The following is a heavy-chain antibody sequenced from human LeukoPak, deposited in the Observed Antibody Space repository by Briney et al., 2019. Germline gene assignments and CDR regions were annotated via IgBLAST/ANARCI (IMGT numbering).Heavy chain of an antibody. CDR1: GYTFTSYY. V-gene: IGHV1-46*01. CDR2: INPSGGST. J-gene: IGHJ4*02. CDR3: AAVLRTMLRGPLHY. Sequence: GASVKVSCKASGYTFTSYYMHWVRQAPGQGLEWMGIINPSGGSTSYAQKSQGRVTMTRDMSTSTVYMELSSLRSEDTAVYYCAAVLRTMLRGPLHYWGQGTLVTVSS. D-gene: IGHD3-10*01.